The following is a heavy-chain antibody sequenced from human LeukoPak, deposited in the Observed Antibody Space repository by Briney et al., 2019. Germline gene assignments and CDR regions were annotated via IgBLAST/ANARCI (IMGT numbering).Heavy chain of an antibody. Sequence: SVKVSCKASGGTFSSYAISWVRQAPGQGLEWMGGIIPIFGTANYAQKFQGRVTITADESTSTAYMELSSLRSEDTAVYYCARDIDDVGALLDFWGQGTLVTVSS. CDR2: IIPIFGTA. J-gene: IGHJ4*02. CDR1: GGTFSSYA. V-gene: IGHV1-69*13. CDR3: ARDIDDVGALLDF. D-gene: IGHD1-26*01.